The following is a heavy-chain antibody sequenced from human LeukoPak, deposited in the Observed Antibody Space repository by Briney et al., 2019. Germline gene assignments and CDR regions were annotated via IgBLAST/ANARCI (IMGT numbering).Heavy chain of an antibody. CDR3: ARDRILTGYSPPDVFDM. J-gene: IGHJ3*02. Sequence: GGSLRLSCAASGFTFSSYSMNWVRRPPGKGLEWVSSISSSTYIKYADSVKGRFTISRDNAKNSIYLQMNSLRAEDTAVYYCARDRILTGYSPPDVFDMWGQGTMVTVSS. D-gene: IGHD3-9*01. CDR2: ISSSTYI. CDR1: GFTFSSYS. V-gene: IGHV3-21*01.